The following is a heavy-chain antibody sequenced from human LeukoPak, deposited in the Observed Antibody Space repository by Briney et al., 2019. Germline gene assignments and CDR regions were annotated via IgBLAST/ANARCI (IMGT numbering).Heavy chain of an antibody. CDR2: IDYSGST. Sequence: SETLSLTCTVSGGSISSYYWSWIRQPPGKALEYIGYIDYSGSTNYNPSLKSRVTISLDTSKNQFSMRLTSVTAADTAVYYCARIHCSSTSCYHPYFDYWGQGTLVTVSS. V-gene: IGHV4-59*01. D-gene: IGHD2-2*01. J-gene: IGHJ4*02. CDR1: GGSISSYY. CDR3: ARIHCSSTSCYHPYFDY.